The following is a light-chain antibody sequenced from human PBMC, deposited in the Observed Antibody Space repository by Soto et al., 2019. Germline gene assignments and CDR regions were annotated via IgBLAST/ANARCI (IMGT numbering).Light chain of an antibody. CDR3: SSYTSSSTLGV. CDR1: SSDVGGYNY. CDR2: DVS. Sequence: QSFLTQPASVSGSPGQSITISCTGTSSDVGGYNYVSWYQQHPGKAPKLMIYDVSNRPSGVSNRFSGSKSGNTASLTISGLQAEDEADYYCSSYTSSSTLGVFGTGTKLTVL. V-gene: IGLV2-14*01. J-gene: IGLJ1*01.